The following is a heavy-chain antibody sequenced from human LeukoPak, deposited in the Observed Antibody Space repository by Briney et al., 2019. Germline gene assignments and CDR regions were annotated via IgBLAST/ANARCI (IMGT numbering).Heavy chain of an antibody. V-gene: IGHV3-21*04. CDR1: GFTFSTYS. D-gene: IGHD4-23*01. J-gene: IGHJ3*02. CDR3: ANGGTTTGAFDI. Sequence: GGSLRLSCAASGFTFSTYSLNWVRQAPGRGLEWVSSITGTSTYIFYADSVKGRFTISRDNAKNSLYLQMNSLRAEDTAVYYCANGGTTTGAFDIWGQGTMVTVSS. CDR2: ITGTSTYI.